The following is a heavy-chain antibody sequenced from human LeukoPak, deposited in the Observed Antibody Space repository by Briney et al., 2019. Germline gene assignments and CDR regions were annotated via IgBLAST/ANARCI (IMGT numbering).Heavy chain of an antibody. CDR3: ARDTGDGYASPNYYYYMDV. J-gene: IGHJ6*03. V-gene: IGHV3-23*01. CDR1: GFTVSSNY. Sequence: GGSLRLSCAASGFTVSSNYMSWVRQAPGKGLEWVSAISGSGGSTYYADSVKGRFTISRDNSKNTLYLQMNSLRPEDTAVYYCARDTGDGYASPNYYYYMDVWGKGTTVTVSS. CDR2: ISGSGGST. D-gene: IGHD5-24*01.